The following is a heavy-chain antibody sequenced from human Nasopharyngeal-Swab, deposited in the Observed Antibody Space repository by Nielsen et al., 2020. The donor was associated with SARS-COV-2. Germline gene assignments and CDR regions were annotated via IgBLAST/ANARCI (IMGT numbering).Heavy chain of an antibody. J-gene: IGHJ2*01. Sequence: GESLKISCAASGFTLSNYCMHWVRQAPGKGLEWVALISYDGSNEYYPDSVKGRFTISRDNSKNMLCLQMNSLTVEDTAVYYCAKEPVACSGGSCYGDWYFGLWGPGTLVTVSS. CDR3: AKEPVACSGGSCYGDWYFGL. V-gene: IGHV3-30*18. CDR2: ISYDGSNE. D-gene: IGHD2-15*01. CDR1: GFTLSNYC.